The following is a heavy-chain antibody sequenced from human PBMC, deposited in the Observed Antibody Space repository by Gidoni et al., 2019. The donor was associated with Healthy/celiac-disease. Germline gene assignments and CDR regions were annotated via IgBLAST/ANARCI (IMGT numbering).Heavy chain of an antibody. CDR2: IYYSGST. CDR3: ARCDDGSDPGEYYFDY. J-gene: IGHJ4*02. CDR1: GGSISSSSYY. Sequence: QLQLQESGPGLVKPSETLSLTCTVSGGSISSSSYYWGWIRQPPGKGLEWIGSIYYSGSTYYNPSLKSRVTISVDTSKNQFSLKLSSVTAADTAVYYCARCDDGSDPGEYYFDYWGQGTLVTVSS. D-gene: IGHD3-10*01. V-gene: IGHV4-39*07.